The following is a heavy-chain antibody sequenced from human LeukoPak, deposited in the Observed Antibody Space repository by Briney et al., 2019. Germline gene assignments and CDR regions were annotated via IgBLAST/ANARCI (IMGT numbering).Heavy chain of an antibody. J-gene: IGHJ4*02. V-gene: IGHV3-23*01. CDR1: GFTFSIYD. Sequence: GGSLRFSCAASGFTFSIYDMSRVRQAPGKGLEWVSAISGSGSSTYYTDSVKGHFTISRDNSKNTLFLQMNSLRVEDTAIYYCAKGGYNYNYLFDYWGQGALVTVSS. D-gene: IGHD5-18*01. CDR3: AKGGYNYNYLFDY. CDR2: ISGSGSST.